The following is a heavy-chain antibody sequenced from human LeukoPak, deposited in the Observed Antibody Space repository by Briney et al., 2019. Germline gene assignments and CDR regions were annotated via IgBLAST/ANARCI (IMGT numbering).Heavy chain of an antibody. Sequence: SETLSLTCTASGGSISSGGYYWSWIRQHPGKGLEWMGYIYYSGSTYYNPSHKSRVTISVDTSKNQFSLKLSSVTAADTAVYYCARLAAAIRGVDYWGQGTLVTVSS. CDR3: ARLAAAIRGVDY. V-gene: IGHV4-31*03. J-gene: IGHJ4*02. CDR1: GGSISSGGYY. CDR2: IYYSGST. D-gene: IGHD2-2*02.